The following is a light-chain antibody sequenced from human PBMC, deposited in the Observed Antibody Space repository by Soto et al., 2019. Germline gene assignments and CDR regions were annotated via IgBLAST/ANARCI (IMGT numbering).Light chain of an antibody. J-gene: IGKJ1*01. CDR2: KTS. CDR3: QHYNSYSEA. Sequence: DIQMTQSPSTLSASVGDRGTITCRASQSINNWLAWYQQKPGKAPKLLIYKTSDLESGVPSRFSGSGSGTEFSLTISSLQPDDLATYYCQHYNSYSEAFGQGTKVDIK. V-gene: IGKV1-5*03. CDR1: QSINNW.